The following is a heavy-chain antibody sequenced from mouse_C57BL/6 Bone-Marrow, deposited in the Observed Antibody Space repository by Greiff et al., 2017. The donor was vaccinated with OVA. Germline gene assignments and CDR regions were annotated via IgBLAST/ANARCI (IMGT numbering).Heavy chain of an antibody. CDR2: ISYDGSN. J-gene: IGHJ2*01. CDR3: ARGFYDYDYFDY. CDR1: GYSITSGYY. Sequence: VQLQQSGPGLVKPSQSLSLTCSVTGYSITSGYYWNWIRQFPGNKLEWMGNISYDGSNNYNPSLKNRISITRDTSKNPFILKLNSVTTEDTATYYCARGFYDYDYFDYWGQGTTLTVSS. D-gene: IGHD2-4*01. V-gene: IGHV3-6*01.